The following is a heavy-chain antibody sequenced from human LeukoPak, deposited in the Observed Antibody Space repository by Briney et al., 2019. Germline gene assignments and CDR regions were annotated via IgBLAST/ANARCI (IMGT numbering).Heavy chain of an antibody. CDR1: GYTFTSYY. CDR3: ARTYSSSDEFDY. V-gene: IGHV1-46*01. D-gene: IGHD6-13*01. CDR2: INPSGGST. Sequence: ASVKASCKASGYTFTSYYIHWVRQAPGQGLEWMGIINPSGGSTTYAQKFQGRVAMTRGTSTSRVYMEVSSLRSEDTAVYYCARTYSSSDEFDYWGQGTLVTVSS. J-gene: IGHJ4*02.